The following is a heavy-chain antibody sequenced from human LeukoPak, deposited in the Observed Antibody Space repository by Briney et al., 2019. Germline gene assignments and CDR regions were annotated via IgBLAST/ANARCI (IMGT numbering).Heavy chain of an antibody. CDR2: IKQDGSEK. CDR1: GFTFQTFG. D-gene: IGHD6-19*01. Sequence: GRSLRLSCAVSGFTFQTFGIYWVRQTPGKGLEWVANIKQDGSEKYYVDSVKGRFTISRDNAKNSLYLQMNSLRAEDTAVYYCARDGMAVAGTAGQDYWGQGTLVTVSS. CDR3: ARDGMAVAGTAGQDY. V-gene: IGHV3-7*01. J-gene: IGHJ4*02.